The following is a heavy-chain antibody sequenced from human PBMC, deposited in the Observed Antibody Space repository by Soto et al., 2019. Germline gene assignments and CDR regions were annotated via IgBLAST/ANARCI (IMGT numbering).Heavy chain of an antibody. Sequence: QVRLEQSGPEVKKPGASMKVSCKASGYTFSNYGITWVRQAPGQGLEWMGWVSAYNRNTNYAQKFEDRVTMTTDTSTGTAYMELRSLRSDDTAVYFFARERQWEPLPYWGQATPVTVSS. CDR2: VSAYNRNT. CDR1: GYTFSNYG. D-gene: IGHD1-26*01. V-gene: IGHV1-18*04. CDR3: ARERQWEPLPY. J-gene: IGHJ4*02.